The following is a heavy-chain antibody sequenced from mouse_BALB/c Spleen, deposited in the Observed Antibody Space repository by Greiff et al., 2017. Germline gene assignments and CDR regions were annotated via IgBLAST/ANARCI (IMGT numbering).Heavy chain of an antibody. V-gene: IGHV14-3*02. Sequence: VQLQQSGAELVRSGASVKLSCTASGFNINDSYMHWVKQRPEQGLEWIGRIDPANGNTKYDPKFQGKVTITADTSSNTAYLQLSSLTSEDTAVYYCARWYDYEGYWGQGTTLTVSS. D-gene: IGHD2-4*01. CDR1: GFNINDSY. CDR3: ARWYDYEGY. CDR2: IDPANGNT. J-gene: IGHJ2*01.